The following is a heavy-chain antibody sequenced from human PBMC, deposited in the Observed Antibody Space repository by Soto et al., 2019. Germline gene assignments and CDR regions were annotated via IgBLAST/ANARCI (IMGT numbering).Heavy chain of an antibody. Sequence: VRPLRLSCTASGFTFSSYAMSWVRQAPGKGLEWVSLISASGGGTYYADSVKGRFTISRDNAKNSLYLQMNSLRAEDTAVYYCARAPGIAVAAPLFDYWGQGTLVTVSS. V-gene: IGHV3-23*01. CDR2: ISASGGGT. CDR1: GFTFSSYA. J-gene: IGHJ4*02. CDR3: ARAPGIAVAAPLFDY. D-gene: IGHD6-19*01.